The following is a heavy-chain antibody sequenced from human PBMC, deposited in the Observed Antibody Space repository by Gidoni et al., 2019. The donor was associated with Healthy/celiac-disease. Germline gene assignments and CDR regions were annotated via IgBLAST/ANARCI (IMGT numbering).Heavy chain of an antibody. CDR1: GFTFSDYY. Sequence: QVQLVESGGGLVKPGGSLRLSCAASGFTFSDYYMSWIRQAPGKGLEWVSYISSSSSYTNYADSVKGRFTISRDNAKNSLYLQMNSLRAEDTAVYYCASEGPRVSGAFDIWGQGTMVTVSS. CDR2: ISSSSSYT. V-gene: IGHV3-11*05. J-gene: IGHJ3*02. CDR3: ASEGPRVSGAFDI.